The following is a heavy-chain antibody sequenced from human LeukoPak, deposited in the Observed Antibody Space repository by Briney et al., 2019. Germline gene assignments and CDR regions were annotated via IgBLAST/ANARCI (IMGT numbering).Heavy chain of an antibody. D-gene: IGHD3-10*01. CDR2: ISGSGGTT. J-gene: IGHJ4*02. Sequence: PGGSLRLSCAASGFTFSNYAMSWVRQAPGKGLEWVSAISGSGGTTYDAESVKGRFTISRDNSNNTLYLQMNTLRPEDTAIYYCAKRPTYDSGSGVCFDYWGLGTLVTVSS. CDR1: GFTFSNYA. V-gene: IGHV3-23*01. CDR3: AKRPTYDSGSGVCFDY.